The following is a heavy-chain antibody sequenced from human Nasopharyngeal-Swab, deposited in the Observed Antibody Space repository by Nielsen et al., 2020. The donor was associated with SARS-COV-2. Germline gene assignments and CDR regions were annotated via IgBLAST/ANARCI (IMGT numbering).Heavy chain of an antibody. V-gene: IGHV1-18*01. D-gene: IGHD2-2*01. CDR1: GYTFTSYG. CDR2: ISAYNGNT. CDR3: ARYSCSSTSCLYYFDY. Sequence: ASVKVSCKASGYTFTSYGISWVRQAPGHGLEWMGWISAYNGNTNYAQKLQGRVTMTTDTSTSTAYMELRSLRSDDTAVYYCARYSCSSTSCLYYFDYWGQGTLVTVSS. J-gene: IGHJ4*02.